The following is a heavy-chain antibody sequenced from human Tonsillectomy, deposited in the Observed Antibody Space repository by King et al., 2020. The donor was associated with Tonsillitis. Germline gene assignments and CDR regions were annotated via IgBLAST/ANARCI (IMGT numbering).Heavy chain of an antibody. Sequence: VQLVESGGGVVQPGRSLRLSCAASGFTFSSYAMHWVRQAPGKGLEWVAVISYDGSNKYYADSVKGRFTISRDNYKNTLYLQMNSLRAEDTAVYYCARVARIFGVALANQYYYYGMDVWGQGTTVTVSS. CDR1: GFTFSSYA. CDR2: ISYDGSNK. V-gene: IGHV3-30-3*01. J-gene: IGHJ6*02. D-gene: IGHD3-3*01. CDR3: ARVARIFGVALANQYYYYGMDV.